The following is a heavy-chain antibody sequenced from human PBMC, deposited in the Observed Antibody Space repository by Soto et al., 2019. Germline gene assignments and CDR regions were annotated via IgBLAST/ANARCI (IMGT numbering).Heavy chain of an antibody. Sequence: QVKLVQSGAEVKKPGASVKVSCKTSGYTFTNFGLSWVRQAPGQGLEWMGWISAYNGNTNYAQNVQGRVTKTTDTSTRTAYMVLRSLRSDDKSVYYCARGGTPIDSWGQGTLVTVSS. CDR2: ISAYNGNT. J-gene: IGHJ4*02. D-gene: IGHD3-16*01. CDR1: GYTFTNFG. V-gene: IGHV1-18*01. CDR3: ARGGTPIDS.